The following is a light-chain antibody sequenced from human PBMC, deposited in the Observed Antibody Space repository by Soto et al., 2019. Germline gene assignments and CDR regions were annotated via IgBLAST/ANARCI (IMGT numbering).Light chain of an antibody. CDR2: GAS. CDR1: QTVSSGY. J-gene: IGKJ1*01. Sequence: DIVWTQSPGTLSLSPGERATLSCRASQTVSSGYLAWYQQKHGQAPRLLIYGASSRATGIPDRFSGSGSGTDFPLTISRLEPEDFAVYYCQQYSRSPPTFGHGTKVDIK. V-gene: IGKV3-20*01. CDR3: QQYSRSPPT.